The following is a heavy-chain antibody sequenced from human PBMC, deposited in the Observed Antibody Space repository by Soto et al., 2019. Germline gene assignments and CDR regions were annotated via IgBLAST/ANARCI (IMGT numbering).Heavy chain of an antibody. Sequence: ASVKVSCKASGGTFSSYAISWVRQAPGQGLEWMGGIIPIFGTANYAQKFQGRVTITADESTSTAYMELSSLRSEDTAVYYCARGLAAAVRPDDYWGQGTLVTVSS. CDR1: GGTFSSYA. CDR2: IIPIFGTA. D-gene: IGHD6-13*01. CDR3: ARGLAAAVRPDDY. J-gene: IGHJ4*02. V-gene: IGHV1-69*13.